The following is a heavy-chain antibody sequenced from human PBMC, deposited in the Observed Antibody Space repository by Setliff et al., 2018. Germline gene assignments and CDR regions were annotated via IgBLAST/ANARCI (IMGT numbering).Heavy chain of an antibody. CDR3: ARDALDIVVVPAAIGGDNFDY. J-gene: IGHJ4*02. Sequence: SLRLSCAASGFIFDDYAMHWVRQAPGKGLEWVSGIRAGSDNIAYADSVKGRFTISRDNAKNSLYLQMNSLRAEDTAVYYCARDALDIVVVPAAIGGDNFDYWGQGTLVTVSS. CDR1: GFIFDDYA. V-gene: IGHV3-9*01. CDR2: IRAGSDNI. D-gene: IGHD2-2*02.